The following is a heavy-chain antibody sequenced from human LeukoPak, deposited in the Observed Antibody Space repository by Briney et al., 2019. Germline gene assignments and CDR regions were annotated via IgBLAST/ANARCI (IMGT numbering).Heavy chain of an antibody. CDR3: ARAWLRRKYYYYMDV. J-gene: IGHJ6*03. CDR1: GSPFSLYG. CDR2: VSGYNGHA. D-gene: IGHD5-12*01. V-gene: IGHV1-18*01. Sequence: VKVSCHPSGSPFSLYGINWVRQAPGEGLEWVGWVSGYNGHANYAQKFQGRVTLTTDASTNTAYMELRSLRSDDTAVYYCARAWLRRKYYYYMDVWGKGTTGTVSS.